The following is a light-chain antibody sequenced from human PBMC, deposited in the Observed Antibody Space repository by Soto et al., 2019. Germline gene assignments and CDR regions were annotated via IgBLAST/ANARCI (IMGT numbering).Light chain of an antibody. CDR3: HQFGISPYT. J-gene: IGKJ2*01. Sequence: EIVLTQSPGTLSLSPGERATLSCRASQSVSSAYILWFQQKPGQAPRLVIYGASYRAAGIPDRFGGSGSGTDFTLTISRLEPEDFAVYYCHQFGISPYTFGQGTKLEIK. V-gene: IGKV3-20*01. CDR1: QSVSSAY. CDR2: GAS.